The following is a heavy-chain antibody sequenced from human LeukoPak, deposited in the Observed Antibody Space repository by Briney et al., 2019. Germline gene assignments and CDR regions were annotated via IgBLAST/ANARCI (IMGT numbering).Heavy chain of an antibody. CDR2: INPNSGGT. D-gene: IGHD6-19*01. J-gene: IGHJ4*02. Sequence: ASVKVSCKASGYTFTGYYMHWVRQAPGQGLEWMGWINPNSGGTNYAQKFQGRVTMTRDTSISTAYMELSRLRSDDTAVYYCERGHSSGWRRTWPFDYWGQGTLVTVSS. CDR3: ERGHSSGWRRTWPFDY. CDR1: GYTFTGYY. V-gene: IGHV1-2*02.